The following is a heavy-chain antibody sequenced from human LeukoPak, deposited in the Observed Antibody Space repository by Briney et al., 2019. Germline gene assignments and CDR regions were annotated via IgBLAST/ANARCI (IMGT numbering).Heavy chain of an antibody. CDR1: GFTFSNAW. D-gene: IGHD3-3*01. J-gene: IGHJ4*02. V-gene: IGHV3-15*01. Sequence: GGSLRLSCAASGFTFSNAWMSWVRQAPGKGLEWVGRIKSKTDGGTTDYAAPVKGRFTISRDDSKNTLYLQMNSLKTEDTGVYYCTRKYYDFWSGYYGLFDYWGQGALVTVSS. CDR2: IKSKTDGGTT. CDR3: TRKYYDFWSGYYGLFDY.